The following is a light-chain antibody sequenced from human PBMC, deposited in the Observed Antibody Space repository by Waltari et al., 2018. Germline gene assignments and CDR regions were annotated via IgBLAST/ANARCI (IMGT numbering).Light chain of an antibody. V-gene: IGLV4-69*01. CDR1: SGHSTNI. J-gene: IGLJ3*02. Sequence: QLVLTQSPSASASLGASVNLTCTLSSGHSTNIIAWLQQQPGKGPRYLMNVNSDGSHNKGVGIPCRFSGSSSGAERYLTISSLQSEDEADYYCQTGGHGTWVFGGGTRLTVL. CDR2: VNSDGSH. CDR3: QTGGHGTWV.